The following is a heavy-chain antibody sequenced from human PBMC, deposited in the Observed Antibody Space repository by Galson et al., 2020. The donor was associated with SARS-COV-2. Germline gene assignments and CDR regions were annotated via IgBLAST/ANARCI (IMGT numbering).Heavy chain of an antibody. D-gene: IGHD6-6*01. CDR2: MSYDGNNK. CDR1: GFTFSNFA. CDR3: ARGGGSSSPYGGIWNY. J-gene: IGHJ4*02. V-gene: IGHV3-30-3*01. Sequence: GGSLRLSCAASGFTFSNFAIHWVRQAPGKGPDWVALMSYDGNNKYYADFVKGRFTISRDNSKNTVYMQMNSLRAEDTAVYYCARGGGSSSPYGGIWNYWGQGTLVTVSS.